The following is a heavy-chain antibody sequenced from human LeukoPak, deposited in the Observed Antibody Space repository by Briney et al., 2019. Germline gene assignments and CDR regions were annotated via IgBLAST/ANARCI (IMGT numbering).Heavy chain of an antibody. D-gene: IGHD3-9*01. V-gene: IGHV3-23*01. CDR3: ARGYYDILTGYYTNDAFDI. Sequence: GGSLRLSCAASGFTFSSFAMSWVRHAPGKGLKWVSGISGSGGRTYYADSVKGRFTISRHNSKNTLYLQMNSLRAEDTVVYYCARGYYDILTGYYTNDAFDIWGQGTMVTVSS. CDR1: GFTFSSFA. CDR2: ISGSGGRT. J-gene: IGHJ3*02.